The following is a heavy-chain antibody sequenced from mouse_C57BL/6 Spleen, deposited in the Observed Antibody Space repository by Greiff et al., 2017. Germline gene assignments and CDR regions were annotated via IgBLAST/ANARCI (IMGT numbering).Heavy chain of an antibody. D-gene: IGHD3-2*02. V-gene: IGHV1-55*01. J-gene: IGHJ2*01. CDR2: IYPGSGST. Sequence: QVQLQQPGAELVKPGASVKMSCKASGYTFTSYWITWVKQRPGQGLEWLGDIYPGSGSTNYNEKFKSKATLTVDTSSSTAYMQLSSLTSEVSAVYYCAREGTSQATFYFDYWGQGTTLTVSS. CDR1: GYTFTSYW. CDR3: AREGTSQATFYFDY.